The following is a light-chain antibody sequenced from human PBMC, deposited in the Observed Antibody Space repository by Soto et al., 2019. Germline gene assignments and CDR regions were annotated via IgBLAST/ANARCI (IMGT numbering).Light chain of an antibody. CDR2: GAS. V-gene: IGKV3-15*01. CDR3: QQYTNWPSFT. J-gene: IGKJ2*01. CDR1: QNVGTS. Sequence: EVVLTQSPATLSVSPGEGASLSCRASQNVGTSLAWYQQKSGQAPRLLIYGASTRAAGVPARFSGSASGTEYTLTITSLQSEDFALYYCQQYTNWPSFTFGQGTRLEIK.